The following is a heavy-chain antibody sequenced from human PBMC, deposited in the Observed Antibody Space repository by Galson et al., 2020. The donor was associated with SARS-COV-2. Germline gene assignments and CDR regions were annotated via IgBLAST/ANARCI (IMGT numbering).Heavy chain of an antibody. CDR1: GFTFDDYG. Sequence: ESLKISCAASGFTFDDYGMSWVRQAPGKGLEWVSGINWNGGSTGYADSVKGRFTISRDNSKNTLYLQMNSLRAEDTAVYYCARGDYDYVWGSYLQNYWGQGTLVTVSS. CDR2: INWNGGST. J-gene: IGHJ4*02. CDR3: ARGDYDYVWGSYLQNY. V-gene: IGHV3-20*04. D-gene: IGHD3-16*02.